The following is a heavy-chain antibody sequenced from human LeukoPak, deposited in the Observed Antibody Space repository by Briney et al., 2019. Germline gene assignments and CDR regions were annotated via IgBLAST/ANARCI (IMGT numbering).Heavy chain of an antibody. CDR3: ARESIAAADAHFDY. CDR1: GYTFTGYY. CDR2: INPNSGGT. Sequence: ASVKVSCKASGYTFTGYYMHWVRQAPGQGLEWMGRINPNSGGTNYAQKFQGRVTMTRDTSISTAYMELSRLRSDDTAVYYCARESIAAADAHFDYWGQGTLVTVSS. V-gene: IGHV1-2*06. J-gene: IGHJ4*02. D-gene: IGHD6-13*01.